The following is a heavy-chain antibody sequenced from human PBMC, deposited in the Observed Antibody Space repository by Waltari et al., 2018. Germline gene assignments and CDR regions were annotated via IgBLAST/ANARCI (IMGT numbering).Heavy chain of an antibody. CDR3: ARHFPGYGDSSGDY. V-gene: IGHV4-34*01. CDR1: GGSFSGYY. J-gene: IGHJ4*02. CDR2: INHSGST. D-gene: IGHD4-17*01. Sequence: QVQLQQWGAGLLKPSETLSLTCAVYGGSFSGYYWSWIRQPPGKGLEWIGEINHSGSTYYNPSLKSRVTISVDTSKNQFSLKLSSVTAADTAVYYCARHFPGYGDSSGDYWGQGTLVTVSS.